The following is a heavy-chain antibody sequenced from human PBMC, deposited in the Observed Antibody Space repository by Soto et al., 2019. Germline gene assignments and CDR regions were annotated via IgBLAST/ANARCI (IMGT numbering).Heavy chain of an antibody. CDR2: IYATGTT. V-gene: IGHV4-4*07. D-gene: IGHD1-1*01. J-gene: IGHJ5*02. Sequence: QVQLQESGPGLVKPSETLCLTCTVSGASISGYYWSWIRKSAGKGLEWIGRIYATGTTDYNPSLKSRVMMSVDTSKKQFSLRLRSVTAADTAVYYCVRDGTKTLRDWFDPWGQGISVTVSS. CDR3: VRDGTKTLRDWFDP. CDR1: GASISGYY.